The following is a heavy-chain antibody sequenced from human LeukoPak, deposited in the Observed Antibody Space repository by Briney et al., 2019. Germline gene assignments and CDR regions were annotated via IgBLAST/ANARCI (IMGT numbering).Heavy chain of an antibody. V-gene: IGHV5-51*01. Sequence: GESLKISCKGSGYSFTSYWIAWVRQMPGKGLEWMGIIYPPDSDTRYSPSLQGQVTISADKPVSTAYLQWSSLKASDSAMYYCARQPRGTVVFDYWGQGTLVTVSS. CDR3: ARQPRGTVVFDY. CDR2: IYPPDSDT. CDR1: GYSFTSYW. J-gene: IGHJ4*02. D-gene: IGHD4-23*01.